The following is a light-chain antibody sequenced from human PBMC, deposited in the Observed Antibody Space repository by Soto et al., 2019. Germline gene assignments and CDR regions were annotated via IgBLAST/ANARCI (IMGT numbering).Light chain of an antibody. CDR3: QQYHNWPVT. Sequence: EIVMTQSPATLSVSPGERATLSCRAGQNIHTNLAWYQQKPGQAPRLLFYSASTGATGLPARFSGSGSGTDFTLTVNSMQSEDIAVYYCQQYHNWPVTFGGGTKV. J-gene: IGKJ4*01. CDR2: SAS. CDR1: QNIHTN. V-gene: IGKV3-15*01.